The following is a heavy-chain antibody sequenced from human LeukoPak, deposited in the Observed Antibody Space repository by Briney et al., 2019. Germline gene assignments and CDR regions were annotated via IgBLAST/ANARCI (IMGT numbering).Heavy chain of an antibody. Sequence: GGSLRLSCSVSRFTFSSYAMHWVRQAPGKGLEYVSTISSNGGTTYYADPVKGRFTISRDNSKNTLYLQMSSLRAEDTAVYYCVRGAYSSGWFLGYFDYWGQGTLVTVSS. V-gene: IGHV3-64D*06. CDR1: RFTFSSYA. CDR3: VRGAYSSGWFLGYFDY. J-gene: IGHJ4*02. CDR2: ISSNGGTT. D-gene: IGHD6-19*01.